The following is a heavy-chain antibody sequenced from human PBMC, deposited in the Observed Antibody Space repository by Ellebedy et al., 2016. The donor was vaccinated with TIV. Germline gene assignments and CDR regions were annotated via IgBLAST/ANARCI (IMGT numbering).Heavy chain of an antibody. V-gene: IGHV3-49*03. CDR2: IRRKADGATT. J-gene: IGHJ4*02. D-gene: IGHD2-8*01. Sequence: PGGSLRLSCTGSGFTFGDYTVSWFRQAPGKGPEWLGFIRRKADGATTEYAASVEGRFSMSRDDSKSIAYLQMNSLKTEDTAVYYCTRVTTGHCTSGVCYTADHWGQGTLVTVSP. CDR3: TRVTTGHCTSGVCYTADH. CDR1: GFTFGDYT.